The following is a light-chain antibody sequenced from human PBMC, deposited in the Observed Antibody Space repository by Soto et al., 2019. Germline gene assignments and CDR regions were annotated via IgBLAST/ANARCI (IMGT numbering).Light chain of an antibody. CDR2: ATS. V-gene: IGKV3-20*01. J-gene: IGKJ1*01. CDR3: HQFGYSPRT. CDR1: QTVNSDY. Sequence: EIVLTQSPGTLSLSPGETATLSCRASQTVNSDYLAWFQQRPGQAPRLLIFATSRRATDIPDRFNGSGSGTDFTLAIRRLEPEDFAVYYCHQFGYSPRTFGQGTKVDI.